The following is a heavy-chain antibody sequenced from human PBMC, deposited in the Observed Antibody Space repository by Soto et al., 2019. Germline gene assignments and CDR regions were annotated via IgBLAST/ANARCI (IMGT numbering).Heavy chain of an antibody. V-gene: IGHV4-30-4*01. CDR3: VREGGYNSPHGC. Sequence: QVQLHESGPGLVKHSQTLSLISTASGVFISNGDYHWSWICRPPGTCLEWIVYTYPSGSTYYNASLRSRVTISIDTSKKPFSLKLNSVTAADTAVYYCVREGGYNSPHGCWGQVTLFTVSS. J-gene: IGHJ4*02. CDR1: GVFISNGDYH. CDR2: TYPSGST. D-gene: IGHD5-12*01.